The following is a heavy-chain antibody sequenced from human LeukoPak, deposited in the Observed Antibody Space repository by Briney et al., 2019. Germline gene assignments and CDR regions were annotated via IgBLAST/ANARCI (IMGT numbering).Heavy chain of an antibody. CDR1: GFTFSSYN. CDR3: ARNPYSGSYGNYYYYFMDV. V-gene: IGHV3-21*01. CDR2: ITSGSSYR. D-gene: IGHD1-26*01. J-gene: IGHJ6*03. Sequence: PGGSLRLSCAASGFTFSSYNMNWVRQAPGKGLEWVSSITSGSSYRFYADSVKGRFTISRDNAKNSLYLQMNSLRAEDTAVYYCARNPYSGSYGNYYYYFMDVWGKGTTVTISS.